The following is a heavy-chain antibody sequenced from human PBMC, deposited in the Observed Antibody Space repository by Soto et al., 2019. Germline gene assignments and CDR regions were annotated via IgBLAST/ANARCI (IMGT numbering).Heavy chain of an antibody. D-gene: IGHD3-10*01. V-gene: IGHV1-18*04. CDR3: AKTITMVRGVIIPYYYYCMDV. CDR2: ISAYNGNT. J-gene: IGHJ6*02. CDR1: GYTFTSYG. Sequence: ASVKVSCKASGYTFTSYGISWVRQAPGQGLEWMGWISAYNGNTNYAQKLQGRVTMTTDTSTSTAYMELRSLRSDDTAVYYCAKTITMVRGVIIPYYYYCMDVWGQGTTVTVPS.